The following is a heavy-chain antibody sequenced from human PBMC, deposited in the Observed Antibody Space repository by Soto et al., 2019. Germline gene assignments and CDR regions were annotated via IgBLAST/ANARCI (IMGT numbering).Heavy chain of an antibody. J-gene: IGHJ4*02. D-gene: IGHD6-6*01. Sequence: QLQLQESGPGLVMPSETLSLTCTVSGDSISGSPYFWGWIRQPPGKRLEWIGSVFYDGYTLYTPSLRSRVTISVDTSKNQFSLKLTSVAVADTATYFCARRQVAVPPYWGQGTLVTVSS. CDR1: GDSISGSPYF. CDR3: ARRQVAVPPY. CDR2: VFYDGYT. V-gene: IGHV4-39*01.